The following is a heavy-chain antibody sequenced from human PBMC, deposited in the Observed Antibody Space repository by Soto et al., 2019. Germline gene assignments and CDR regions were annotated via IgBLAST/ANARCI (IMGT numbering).Heavy chain of an antibody. D-gene: IGHD3-3*01. J-gene: IGHJ4*02. CDR1: GYTFTSYD. CDR2: MNPNSGNT. Sequence: QVQLVQSGAELKTPGASVKVSCKASGYTFTSYDINWVRQATVQGLEWMGWMNPNSGNTGYAQKFQGRVTMTRNNYIRTAYMELSSLRSEDTAGYYCARAAGNWRLRWGQGTLVTVSS. CDR3: ARAAGNWRLR. V-gene: IGHV1-8*01.